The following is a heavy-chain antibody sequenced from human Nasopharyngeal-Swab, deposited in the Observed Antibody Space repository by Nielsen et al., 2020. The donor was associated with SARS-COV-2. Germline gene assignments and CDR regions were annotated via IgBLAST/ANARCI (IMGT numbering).Heavy chain of an antibody. CDR2: IYPDDSDT. J-gene: IGHJ4*02. CDR1: GYSFTSYW. V-gene: IGHV5-51*01. D-gene: IGHD2-2*01. CDR3: ARRDCSSTSCYAGSEYYFDY. Sequence: GESLKISCQGSGYSFTSYWIGWVRQMPGKGLEWMGIIYPDDSDTRYSPSFQGQVTISADKSISTAYLQWSSLKASDTAMYYCARRDCSSTSCYAGSEYYFDYWGQGTLVTVSS.